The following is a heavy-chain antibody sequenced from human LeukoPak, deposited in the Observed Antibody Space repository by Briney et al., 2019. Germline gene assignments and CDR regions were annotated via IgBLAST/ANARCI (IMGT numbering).Heavy chain of an antibody. Sequence: GGSLRLSCAASDFTFSDYSMSWVRHAPGKGLEWVSGISGSGGSPFYSDSVKGRFIISRDNSQNTVYLKMNSLRAEDTALYYCAKGKTHYYGPGDSWGQGTLVTVAS. J-gene: IGHJ4*02. V-gene: IGHV3-23*01. CDR1: DFTFSDYS. CDR3: AKGKTHYYGPGDS. CDR2: ISGSGGSP. D-gene: IGHD3-10*01.